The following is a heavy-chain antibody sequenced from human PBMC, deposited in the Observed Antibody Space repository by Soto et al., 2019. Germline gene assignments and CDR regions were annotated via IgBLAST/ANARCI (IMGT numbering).Heavy chain of an antibody. J-gene: IGHJ4*02. CDR2: ISFDGTKE. Sequence: QVHLVESGGGVVQPGTSLRLSCAASGFIFNNYALYWVRQAPVKGLEWVASISFDGTKENYADSLKGRCSISRDKSNNTLYLEMNSLRGEDTAVYYCARDVVDWQYFDYWGQGTLVTVSS. D-gene: IGHD2-21*01. CDR1: GFIFNNYA. V-gene: IGHV3-30-3*01. CDR3: ARDVVDWQYFDY.